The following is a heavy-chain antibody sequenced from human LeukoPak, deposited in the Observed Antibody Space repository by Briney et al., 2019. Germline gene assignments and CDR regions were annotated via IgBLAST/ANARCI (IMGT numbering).Heavy chain of an antibody. D-gene: IGHD3-22*01. CDR3: ARVRIVVAGVFDY. CDR2: IYYSGST. J-gene: IGHJ4*02. Sequence: SKTLSLTCTVSGGSISSGDYYWSWIRQPPGKGLEWIGYIYYSGSTYYNPSLKSRVTISVDTSKNQFSLKLSSVTAADTAVYYCARVRIVVAGVFDYWGQGTLVTVSS. V-gene: IGHV4-30-4*08. CDR1: GGSISSGDYY.